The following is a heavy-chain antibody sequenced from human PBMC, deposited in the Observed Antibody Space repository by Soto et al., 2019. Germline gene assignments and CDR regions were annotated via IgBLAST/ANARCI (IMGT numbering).Heavy chain of an antibody. J-gene: IGHJ6*01. Sequence: QVQLVQSGAEVKKPGSSVKVSCKASGGTFSSYAISWVRQAPGQGLEWMGGIIPMFGTANYAQKFQGRVTITADTYTSTAYMELSNLRSEDTAVYYCARGPFLEWSLAYYYYGMDVWGQGTTVIVSS. CDR3: ARGPFLEWSLAYYYYGMDV. CDR1: GGTFSSYA. D-gene: IGHD3-3*01. V-gene: IGHV1-69*14. CDR2: IIPMFGTA.